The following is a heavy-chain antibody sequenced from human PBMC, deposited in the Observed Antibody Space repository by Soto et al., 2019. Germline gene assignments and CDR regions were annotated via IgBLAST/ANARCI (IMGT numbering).Heavy chain of an antibody. CDR1: GGSISSGGYY. V-gene: IGHV4-31*03. Sequence: SETLSLTCTVSGGSISSGGYYWSWIRQHPGKGLEWIGYIFYSGSTYYNPSLKSRVTISVDTSKNQFSLKLSSVTAADTAVYYCARCLHTAMVNFWGQGTLVTVS. J-gene: IGHJ4*02. D-gene: IGHD5-18*01. CDR3: ARCLHTAMVNF. CDR2: IFYSGST.